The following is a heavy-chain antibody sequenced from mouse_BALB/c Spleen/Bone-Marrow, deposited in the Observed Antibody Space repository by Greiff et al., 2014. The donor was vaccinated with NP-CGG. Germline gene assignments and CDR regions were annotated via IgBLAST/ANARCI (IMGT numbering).Heavy chain of an antibody. J-gene: IGHJ3*01. D-gene: IGHD2-1*01. CDR1: GYSLTNYL. CDR2: INPGSGGT. CDR3: ARRDGNYAWFAY. V-gene: IGHV1-54*03. Sequence: VQLVESGAELVRPGTSVKVSCKASGYSLTNYLIEWVKQRPGQGLEWIGVINPGSGGTNYNEKFKGKATLTADKSSGTAYMQLSSLTSDDSAVYFCARRDGNYAWFAYWGQGTLVTVSA.